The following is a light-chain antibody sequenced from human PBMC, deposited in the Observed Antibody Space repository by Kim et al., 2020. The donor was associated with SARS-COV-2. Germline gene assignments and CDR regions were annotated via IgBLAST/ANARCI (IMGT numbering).Light chain of an antibody. V-gene: IGKV3-20*01. CDR3: QQHGCPPRT. J-gene: IGKJ2*01. CDR2: GAS. CDR1: QSVSSTY. Sequence: EIVLTQSPGTLSLSPGQIATLSCRASQSVSSTYFAWYQQKPGQAPRLLIYGASNRATGIPDRFSGSESGTDFTLTISRLEPEDFVVYYCQQHGCPPRTFGQGTTLEF.